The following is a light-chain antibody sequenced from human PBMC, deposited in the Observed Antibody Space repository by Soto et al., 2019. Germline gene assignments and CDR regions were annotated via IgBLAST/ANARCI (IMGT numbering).Light chain of an antibody. CDR1: TGAVTSAYY. V-gene: IGLV7-43*01. Sequence: QAVVTQEPSLTVSPGGTVTLTCTSSTGAVTSAYYPNWFQQKPGQAPRPLIYSTSNKHSWTPARFSGSLLGGKAALTVSGVQPEDEADYCCLLYYGGAQLIFGGGTKLTVL. CDR3: LLYYGGAQLI. CDR2: STS. J-gene: IGLJ2*01.